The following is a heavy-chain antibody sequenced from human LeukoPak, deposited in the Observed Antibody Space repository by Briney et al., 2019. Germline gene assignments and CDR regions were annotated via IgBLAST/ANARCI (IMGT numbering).Heavy chain of an antibody. CDR1: GFTFTSYA. D-gene: IGHD5-12*01. CDR3: AKRLSGYDWD. Sequence: GGSLRLSCVASGFTFTSYAMSWVRQAPGKGLEWVSTIGSTITNIYYADSVKGRFTISRDNSKKTLFLQMNSLRAEDTAVYYCAKRLSGYDWDWGQGILVTVSA. J-gene: IGHJ4*02. V-gene: IGHV3-23*01. CDR2: IGSTITNI.